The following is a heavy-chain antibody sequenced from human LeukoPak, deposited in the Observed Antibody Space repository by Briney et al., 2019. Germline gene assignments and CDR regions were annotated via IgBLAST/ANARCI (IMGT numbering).Heavy chain of an antibody. CDR3: ARGWNYDCVWGNDAFDI. CDR2: KKQNGREK. J-gene: IGHJ3*02. CDR1: GFTFSSYW. D-gene: IGHD3-16*01. V-gene: IGHV3-7*01. Sequence: PGGSLTLSCAPSGFTFSSYWMSWVPQAPGKGLEWVANKKQNGREKYYVDSVKGRFTISRDNDKNSLYLQMNSLRAEDTAVYYCARGWNYDCVWGNDAFDIWGQGTMVTVSS.